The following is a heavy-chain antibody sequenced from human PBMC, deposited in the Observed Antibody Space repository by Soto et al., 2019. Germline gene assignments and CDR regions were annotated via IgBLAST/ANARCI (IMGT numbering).Heavy chain of an antibody. Sequence: SVKVSCKASGGTFSSYTISWVRQAPGQGLEWMGRIIPILGIANYAQKFQGRVTITADKSTSTAYMELSSLRSEDTAVYYCARDQSLYDYDSSEVWFDPWGQGTLVTVYS. D-gene: IGHD3-22*01. CDR1: GGTFSSYT. J-gene: IGHJ5*02. CDR3: ARDQSLYDYDSSEVWFDP. V-gene: IGHV1-69*04. CDR2: IIPILGIA.